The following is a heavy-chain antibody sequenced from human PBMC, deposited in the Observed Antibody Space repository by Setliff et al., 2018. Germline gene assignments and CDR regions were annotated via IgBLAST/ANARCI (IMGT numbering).Heavy chain of an antibody. Sequence: ASVKVSCKASGYTFSDYGISWVRQAPGQGLEWMGWISAYTGNANYAHKLQDRVTMTTDTSTGPAYMELRSLTSDDTAVYYCSRLVRYCTATACQRTSGDDLWGQGTLVTVSS. CDR1: GYTFSDYG. D-gene: IGHD2-8*01. V-gene: IGHV1-18*01. CDR2: ISAYTGNA. CDR3: SRLVRYCTATACQRTSGDDL. J-gene: IGHJ5*02.